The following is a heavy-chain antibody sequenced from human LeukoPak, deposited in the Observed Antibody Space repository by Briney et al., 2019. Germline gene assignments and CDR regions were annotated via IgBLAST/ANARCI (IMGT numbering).Heavy chain of an antibody. CDR2: ISGRGRST. Sequence: GGSLRLSVAASGFTFSSYAMIWVGQAPGKGLEWCSAISGRGRSTYYADSVKGRFTTSRDNSKNTLYLQMNSLRAEDTAVYYCAKVPNYGSDYWGQGTLVTVSS. D-gene: IGHD3-10*01. CDR1: GFTFSSYA. CDR3: AKVPNYGSDY. J-gene: IGHJ4*02. V-gene: IGHV3-23*01.